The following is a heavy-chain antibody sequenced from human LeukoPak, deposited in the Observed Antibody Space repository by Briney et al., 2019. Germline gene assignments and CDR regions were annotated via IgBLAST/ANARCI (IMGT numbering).Heavy chain of an antibody. V-gene: IGHV4-34*01. CDR3: ARGLRIAARLRDY. J-gene: IGHJ4*02. D-gene: IGHD6-6*01. Sequence: SETLSLTCAVYGGSFSGYYWSWIRQPPGKGLEWIGEINHSGSTNYNPSLKSRVTISVDTSKNQFSLKLSSVTAADMAVYYCARGLRIAARLRDYWGQGTLVTVSS. CDR1: GGSFSGYY. CDR2: INHSGST.